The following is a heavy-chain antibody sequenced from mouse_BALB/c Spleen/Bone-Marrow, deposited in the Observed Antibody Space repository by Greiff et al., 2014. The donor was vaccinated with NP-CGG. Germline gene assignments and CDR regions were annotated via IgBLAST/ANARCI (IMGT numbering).Heavy chain of an antibody. J-gene: IGHJ4*01. D-gene: IGHD2-1*01. V-gene: IGHV1-37*01. CDR3: GRSKHGNYDAMDY. CDR2: INPYNGDT. CDR1: GYSFTGYF. Sequence: VHVKQSGPELVKPGASVKISCKASGYSFTGYFMNWVKQSHGKSLEWIGRINPYNGDTFYNQKFKGKATLTVDKSSSTAHMELLSLTSEDSAVYYCGRSKHGNYDAMDYGGQGTSVTVSS.